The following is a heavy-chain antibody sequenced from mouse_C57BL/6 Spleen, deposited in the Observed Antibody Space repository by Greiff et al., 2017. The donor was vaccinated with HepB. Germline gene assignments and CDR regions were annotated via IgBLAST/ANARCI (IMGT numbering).Heavy chain of an antibody. CDR1: GFTFSNYW. V-gene: IGHV6-3*01. CDR3: TGGYGSSYAMDY. J-gene: IGHJ4*01. CDR2: IRLKSDNYAT. D-gene: IGHD1-1*01. Sequence: EVQLQQSGGGLVQPGGSMKLSCVASGFTFSNYWMNWVRQSPEKGLEWVAQIRLKSDNYATHYAESVKGRFTISRDDSKSSVYLQMNNLRAEDTGIYYCTGGYGSSYAMDYWGQGTSVTVSS.